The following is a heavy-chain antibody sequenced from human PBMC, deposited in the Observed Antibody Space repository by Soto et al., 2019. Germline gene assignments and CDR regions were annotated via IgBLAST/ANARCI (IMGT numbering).Heavy chain of an antibody. CDR2: INAIGGSA. CDR1: GYTFTTYY. CDR3: ARSPLVGWLPAWKLAY. J-gene: IGHJ4*01. Sequence: QVQLVQSGAEVKKHGASVKVSCKASGYTFTTYYIHWVRQAPGQGLEWIGVINAIGGSATYTQNFQHRVTMTADTTTSTVTIELRSLTTDHTSLYYAARSPLVGWLPAWKLAYWGHRPLVTVS. V-gene: IGHV1-46*01. D-gene: IGHD2-2*01.